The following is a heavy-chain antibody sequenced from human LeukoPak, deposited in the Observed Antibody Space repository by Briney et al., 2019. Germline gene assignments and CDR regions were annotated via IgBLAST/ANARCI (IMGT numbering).Heavy chain of an antibody. V-gene: IGHV1-2*02. CDR1: GYTFTGHY. CDR3: ARVIWGAVAFDI. CDR2: INPNGGDT. J-gene: IGHJ3*02. D-gene: IGHD3-16*01. Sequence: ASVKVSCKASGYTFTGHYMHWVRQAPGQGLEWMGWINPNGGDTNYAQKFQGRVTMTRDTSISTGYMELSRLRSDDTAVYYCARVIWGAVAFDIWGQGTMVIVSS.